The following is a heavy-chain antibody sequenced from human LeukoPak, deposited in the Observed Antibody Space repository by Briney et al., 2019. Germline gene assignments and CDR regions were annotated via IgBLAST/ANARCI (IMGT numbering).Heavy chain of an antibody. CDR2: IYSGGST. D-gene: IGHD1-26*01. CDR3: AREGIVGSTRDY. J-gene: IGHJ4*02. V-gene: IGHV3-53*01. CDR1: GFTVSSNY. Sequence: GGSLRLSCAASGFTVSSNYMSWVRQAPGKGLEWVSIIYSGGSTYYVDSVKGRFTISRDNSKNTLYLQMNSLRAEDTAVYYCAREGIVGSTRDYWGQGTLVTVSS.